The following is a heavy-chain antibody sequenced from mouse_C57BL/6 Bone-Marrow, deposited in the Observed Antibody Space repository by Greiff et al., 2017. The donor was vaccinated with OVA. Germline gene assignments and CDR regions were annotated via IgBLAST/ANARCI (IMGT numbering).Heavy chain of an antibody. Sequence: VKLQQSGPELVKPGASVKLSCKASGYTFTSYDINWVKQRPGQGLEWIGWIYPRDGSTKYNEKFKGKATLTVDTSSSTAYMELHSLTSEDSAVYFCARSGYYVYYAMDYWGQGTSVTVSS. V-gene: IGHV1-85*01. CDR1: GYTFTSYD. D-gene: IGHD2-3*01. J-gene: IGHJ4*01. CDR2: IYPRDGST. CDR3: ARSGYYVYYAMDY.